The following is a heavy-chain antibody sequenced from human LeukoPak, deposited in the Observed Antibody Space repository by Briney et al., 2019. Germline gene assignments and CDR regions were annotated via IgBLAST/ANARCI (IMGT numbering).Heavy chain of an antibody. Sequence: PGGSLRLSCAASGFTFNSYEMNWVRQAPGKGLEWVSYISSSGSTIYYADSVKGRFTISRDNAKNSLYLQMNSLRAEDTAVYYCAREDMGYCSGGSCYRAWFDPWGQGTLVTVSS. CDR3: AREDMGYCSGGSCYRAWFDP. CDR1: GFTFNSYE. V-gene: IGHV3-48*03. CDR2: ISSSGSTI. J-gene: IGHJ5*02. D-gene: IGHD2-15*01.